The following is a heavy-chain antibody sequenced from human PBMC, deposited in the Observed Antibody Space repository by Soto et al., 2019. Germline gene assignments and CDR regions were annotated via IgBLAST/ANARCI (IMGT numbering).Heavy chain of an antibody. CDR1: GYTFTSYA. Sequence: GASVKVSCKAFGYTFTSYAMHWVRQAPGQRLEWMGWINAGNGNTKYSQKFQGRVTITRDTSASTAYMELSSLRSEDTAVYYCASGMYYYDSSGYHDAFDIWGQGTMVTVSS. D-gene: IGHD3-22*01. CDR2: INAGNGNT. CDR3: ASGMYYYDSSGYHDAFDI. V-gene: IGHV1-3*01. J-gene: IGHJ3*02.